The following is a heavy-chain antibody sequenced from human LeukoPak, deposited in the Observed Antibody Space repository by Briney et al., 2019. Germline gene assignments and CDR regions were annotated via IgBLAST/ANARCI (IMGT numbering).Heavy chain of an antibody. CDR1: GYTFTSYG. Sequence: ASVMVSCKASGYTFTSYGISWVRQAPGQGLEWMGRISAYNGDTNYAQKLQGRVTMTTDTSTSTAYMELRSLRSDDTAVYYCARGFTVTTYFDYWGQGTLVTVSS. J-gene: IGHJ4*02. D-gene: IGHD4-17*01. CDR3: ARGFTVTTYFDY. CDR2: ISAYNGDT. V-gene: IGHV1-18*01.